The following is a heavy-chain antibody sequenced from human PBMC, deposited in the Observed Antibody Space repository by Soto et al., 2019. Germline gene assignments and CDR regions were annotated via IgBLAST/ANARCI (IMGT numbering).Heavy chain of an antibody. V-gene: IGHV3-33*01. CDR3: ARDRRYSSSWYDLRYYYYGMDV. Sequence: VGSLRLSCAASGFTFSSYGMHWVRQAPGKGLEWVAVIWYDGSNKYYADSVKGRFTISRDNSKNTLYLQMNSLRAEDTAVYYCARDRRYSSSWYDLRYYYYGMDVWGQGTTVTVSS. J-gene: IGHJ6*02. CDR2: IWYDGSNK. D-gene: IGHD6-13*01. CDR1: GFTFSSYG.